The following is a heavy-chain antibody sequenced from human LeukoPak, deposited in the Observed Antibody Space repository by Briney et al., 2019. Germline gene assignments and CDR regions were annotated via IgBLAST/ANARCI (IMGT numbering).Heavy chain of an antibody. D-gene: IGHD4/OR15-4a*01. J-gene: IGHJ4*02. V-gene: IGHV4-59*08. CDR2: IYYSGTT. CDR1: GGSINSLY. Sequence: PSETLSLTCTVSGGSINSLYWSWVRQPPGKGLEWIGYIYYSGTTNYNPSLKSRATISVDTSKNQFSLKLSSVTAADTAVYYCARHYSDYGAFYFDYWGQGTLVTVSS. CDR3: ARHYSDYGAFYFDY.